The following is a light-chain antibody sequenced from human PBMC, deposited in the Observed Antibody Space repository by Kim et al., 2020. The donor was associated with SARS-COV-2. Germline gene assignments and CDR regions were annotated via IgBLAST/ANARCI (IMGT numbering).Light chain of an antibody. V-gene: IGKV1-5*03. CDR1: QSISTW. Sequence: SACVGDSVTITCRASQSISTWLAWYQKKPGKAPKLLMYKASSLQSGVPSMFSGSGSEAEFTLTISSLQPDDFATYYCQQYNSYPYAFGQGTKLEI. CDR3: QQYNSYPYA. J-gene: IGKJ2*01. CDR2: KAS.